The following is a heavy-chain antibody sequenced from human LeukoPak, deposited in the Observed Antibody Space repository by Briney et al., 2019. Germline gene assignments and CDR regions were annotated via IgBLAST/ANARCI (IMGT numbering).Heavy chain of an antibody. CDR1: GGSFSGYY. Sequence: SETLSLTCAVYGGSFSGYYWSWIRQPPGKGLEWIGEINHSGSTNYNPSLKSRVTISVDTSKNQFSLKLSSVTAADTAVYYCASNEYYYDSSGYYNDYWGQGTLVTVSS. CDR2: INHSGST. V-gene: IGHV4-34*01. J-gene: IGHJ4*02. CDR3: ASNEYYYDSSGYYNDY. D-gene: IGHD3-22*01.